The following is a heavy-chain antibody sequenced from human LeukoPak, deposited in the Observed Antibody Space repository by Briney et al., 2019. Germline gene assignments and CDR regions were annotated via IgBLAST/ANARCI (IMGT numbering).Heavy chain of an antibody. CDR1: GFTFSNAW. CDR3: TWFGELLFPLDY. V-gene: IGHV3-15*01. Sequence: AGGSLRLSCAASGFTFSNAWMSWVRQAPGKGLEWVGRIKSKTDGGTTDYAAPVKGRSTISRDDSKNTLYLQMNSLKTEDTAVYYCTWFGELLFPLDYWGQGTLVTVSS. CDR2: IKSKTDGGTT. J-gene: IGHJ4*02. D-gene: IGHD3-10*01.